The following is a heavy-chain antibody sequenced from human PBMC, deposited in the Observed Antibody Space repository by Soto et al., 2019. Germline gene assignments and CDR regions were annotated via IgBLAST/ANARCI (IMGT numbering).Heavy chain of an antibody. CDR1: GGSISSGGYS. Sequence: QVQLQESGPGLVKPSQTLSLTCTVSGGSISSGGYSWSWLRQHPGKGLEWIGYIYYSGRTYYNPSLKSRVTISVDTSKNQFSLKLSSVTAADTAVYYCARTYYDFRDAFDIWGQGTMVTVSS. V-gene: IGHV4-31*03. D-gene: IGHD3-3*01. CDR2: IYYSGRT. J-gene: IGHJ3*02. CDR3: ARTYYDFRDAFDI.